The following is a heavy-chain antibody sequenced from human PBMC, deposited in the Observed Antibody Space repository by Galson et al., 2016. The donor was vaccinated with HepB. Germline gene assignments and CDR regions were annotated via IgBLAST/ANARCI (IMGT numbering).Heavy chain of an antibody. CDR2: ITYSGNT. D-gene: IGHD5-12*01. CDR1: GGSINSFY. CDR3: VREGYSGHEDDLGAFDL. V-gene: IGHV4-59*01. J-gene: IGHJ3*01. Sequence: SETLSLTCIVSGGSINSFYWSWIRQSSVRGLEWIAYITYSGNTRFNPSFKSRANIPLDTSKNRFTLTLSSVTAADTAVYFCVREGYSGHEDDLGAFDLWGPGAMVTVSS.